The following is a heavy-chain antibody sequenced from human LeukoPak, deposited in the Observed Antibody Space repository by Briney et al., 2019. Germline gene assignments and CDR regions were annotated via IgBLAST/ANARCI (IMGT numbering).Heavy chain of an antibody. D-gene: IGHD2-15*01. CDR2: INWNGGST. J-gene: IGHJ3*02. V-gene: IGHV3-20*04. Sequence: GGSLRLSCAASGFTFNDYGMSWVRQAPGRGLEWVSGINWNGGSTAYADSVRGRFTISRGNAKNSLYLQMNSLRAEDTALYYCAKDMRYCSGGSCYSFAFDIWGQGTMVTVSS. CDR3: AKDMRYCSGGSCYSFAFDI. CDR1: GFTFNDYG.